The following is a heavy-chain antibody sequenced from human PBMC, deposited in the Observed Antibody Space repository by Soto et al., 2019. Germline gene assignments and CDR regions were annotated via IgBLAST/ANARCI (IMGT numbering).Heavy chain of an antibody. J-gene: IGHJ6*02. CDR1: GYTFTNHA. CDR2: INAGTGNT. V-gene: IGHV1-3*01. D-gene: IGHD3-3*01. Sequence: SVKVSCKASGYTFTNHAMHWVRQAPGQRLEWMGWINAGTGNTKCSQKFQGRVTITRDTSASTAYMELSSLTSEDTAVYYCARGSMTTIFGVIIDYYYYGMDVWGQGTTVTVSS. CDR3: ARGSMTTIFGVIIDYYYYGMDV.